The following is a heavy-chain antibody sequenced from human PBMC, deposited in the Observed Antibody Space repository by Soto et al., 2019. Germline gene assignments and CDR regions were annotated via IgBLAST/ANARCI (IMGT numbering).Heavy chain of an antibody. CDR2: ISRDGSHK. CDR3: ARSRNSAVADSFDF. V-gene: IGHV3-30*04. CDR1: GFSFRNYA. J-gene: IGHJ4*02. Sequence: GGSMRLSCAASGFSFRNYAIHWVRQAPGKGLEWVAVISRDGSHKYYLDSVKGRFTISRDNSKDTVNLLMNSLRDDDSAMYYCARSRNSAVADSFDFWGQGALVTV. D-gene: IGHD1-26*01.